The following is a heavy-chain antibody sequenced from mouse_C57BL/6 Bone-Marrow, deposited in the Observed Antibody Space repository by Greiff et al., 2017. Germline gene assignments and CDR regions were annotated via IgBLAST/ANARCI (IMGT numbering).Heavy chain of an antibody. D-gene: IGHD2-10*02. J-gene: IGHJ4*01. CDR3: AREEFGTNYAMDY. V-gene: IGHV1-61*01. CDR1: GYTFTSYW. CDR2: IYPSDSDT. Sequence: QVQLQQPGAELVRPGSSVKLSCKASGYTFTSYWMDWVKQRPGQGLEWIGNIYPSDSDTHYNQKFKDKAILTVDKSSSTAYMQLSSLTSEDSAISYCAREEFGTNYAMDYWGQGTSVTVSS.